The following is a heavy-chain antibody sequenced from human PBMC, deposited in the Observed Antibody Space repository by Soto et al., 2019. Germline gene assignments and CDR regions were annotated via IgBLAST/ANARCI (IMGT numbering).Heavy chain of an antibody. CDR2: IIPIFGTA. D-gene: IGHD1-1*01. CDR1: VGTLSSYA. Sequence: SVTVSCKASVGTLSSYAISWVRPAPGQGLEWMGGIIPIFGTANYAQKFQGRVTITADESTSTAYMELSSLRSEDTAVYYCARALESNWFDPWGQGTLVTVSS. V-gene: IGHV1-69*13. J-gene: IGHJ5*02. CDR3: ARALESNWFDP.